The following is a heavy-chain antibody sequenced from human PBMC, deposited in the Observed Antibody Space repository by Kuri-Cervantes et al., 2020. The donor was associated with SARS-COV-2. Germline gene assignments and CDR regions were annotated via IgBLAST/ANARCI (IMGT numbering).Heavy chain of an antibody. CDR1: GFTFSSYA. Sequence: GESLKISCAASGFTFSSYAMHWVRQAPGKGLEWVAVISHDGINKYYAESVKGRFNISRDNFKNTVYLRMTSLGPDDTAVYYCARDRGGVQDIWGQGSLVTVSS. J-gene: IGHJ4*02. CDR2: ISHDGINK. CDR3: ARDRGGVQDI. V-gene: IGHV3-30-3*01. D-gene: IGHD3-10*01.